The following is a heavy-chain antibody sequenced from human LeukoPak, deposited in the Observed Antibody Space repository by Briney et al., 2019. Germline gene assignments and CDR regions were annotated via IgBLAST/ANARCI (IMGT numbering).Heavy chain of an antibody. J-gene: IGHJ6*02. CDR1: GGTFSSYA. D-gene: IGHD3-9*01. V-gene: IGHV1-69*04. CDR3: ARNYDILTGYPYGMDV. CDR2: IIPILGIA. Sequence: ASVKVSCKASGGTFSSYAISWVRQAPGQGLEWMGRIIPILGIANYAQKFQGRVTITADKSTSTAYMELSSLRSEDTAVYYCARNYDILTGYPYGMDVWGQGTTVTVSS.